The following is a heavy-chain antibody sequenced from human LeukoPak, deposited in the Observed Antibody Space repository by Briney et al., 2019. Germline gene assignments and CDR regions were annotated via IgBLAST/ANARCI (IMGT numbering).Heavy chain of an antibody. D-gene: IGHD6-13*01. Sequence: PSETLSLTCTVSGGSISSDDSYWTWIRQPPGKGLEWIGFLYYSGITYYTPSLKSRVTMSMDTSKNQFSLKLSSVTAADTAVYYCATKLEYSSSWGYFDYWGQGTLVTVSS. V-gene: IGHV4-30-4*01. CDR1: GGSISSDDSY. CDR2: LYYSGIT. CDR3: ATKLEYSSSWGYFDY. J-gene: IGHJ4*02.